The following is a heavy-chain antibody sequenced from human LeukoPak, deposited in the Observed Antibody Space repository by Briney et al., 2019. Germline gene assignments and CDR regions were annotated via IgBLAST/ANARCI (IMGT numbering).Heavy chain of an antibody. J-gene: IGHJ4*02. CDR2: IREDGGQQ. CDR3: ARDRACEPDC. CDR1: GFTFSNYW. Sequence: GGPLRLSCAASGFTFSNYWMAWVRQAPGKGLEWVANIREDGGQQFYVDSVKGRFTISRDNAKNSLYLQMNSLRAEDTAVYYCARDRACEPDCWGQGTLVIVSS. V-gene: IGHV3-7*05.